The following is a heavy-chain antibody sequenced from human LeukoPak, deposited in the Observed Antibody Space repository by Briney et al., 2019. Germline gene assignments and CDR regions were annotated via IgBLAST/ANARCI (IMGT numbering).Heavy chain of an antibody. V-gene: IGHV1-2*04. Sequence: ASVKVSCKASGGTFNRYRISWVRQAPGQGLEWMGCVDLYTGGAHYAQKFQDWLSMTRDTSINTAYMELSSLRSDDAAVYYCARDILGRSNGGSNYFGMEVWGQGTTVTVSS. CDR3: ARDILGRSNGGSNYFGMEV. J-gene: IGHJ6*02. CDR1: GGTFNRYR. CDR2: VDLYTGGA. D-gene: IGHD2-15*01.